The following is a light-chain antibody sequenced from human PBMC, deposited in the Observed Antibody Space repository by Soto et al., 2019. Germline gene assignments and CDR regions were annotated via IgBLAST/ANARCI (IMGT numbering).Light chain of an antibody. J-gene: IGKJ1*01. Sequence: EMVMRQSPATLSVSPGERATLSCRASQSVSSNLAWYQQKPGQSPRLLIYAASARAIGIPDRFSGSGSGTDFTLTISRLEPEDFAVYYCQQYGHSPRTFGQGTKVDIK. CDR2: AAS. V-gene: IGKV3-20*01. CDR3: QQYGHSPRT. CDR1: QSVSSN.